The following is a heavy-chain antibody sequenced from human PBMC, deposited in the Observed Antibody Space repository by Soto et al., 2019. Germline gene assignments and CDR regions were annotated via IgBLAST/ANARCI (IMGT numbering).Heavy chain of an antibody. D-gene: IGHD3-22*01. CDR2: IFSNDEK. CDR3: ARHPDYYDSRGPIAY. J-gene: IGHJ4*02. CDR1: GFSLSNARMG. V-gene: IGHV2-26*01. Sequence: SGPTLGNPTETLTLTCTVSGFSLSNARMGVSWIRQPPGKALEWLAHIFSNDEKSYSTSLKSRLTISKDTSKSQVVLTMTNMDPVDTATYYCARHPDYYDSRGPIAYWGQGTPVTVSS.